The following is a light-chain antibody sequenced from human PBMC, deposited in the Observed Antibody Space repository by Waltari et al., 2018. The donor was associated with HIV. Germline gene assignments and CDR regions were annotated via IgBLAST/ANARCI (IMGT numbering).Light chain of an antibody. CDR3: QSYDSSLSGLWV. Sequence: SVLTQPPSVSGAPGPLVSISCTGNTSKLGAGFDVQWYRHSPGTAPKLVIYGDTIRPSGVPDRVSGSRAGNSVTLDITGLRAEDEGDYFCQSYDSSLSGLWVFGAGTRLTVL. V-gene: IGLV1-40*01. CDR1: TSKLGAGFD. J-gene: IGLJ3*02. CDR2: GDT.